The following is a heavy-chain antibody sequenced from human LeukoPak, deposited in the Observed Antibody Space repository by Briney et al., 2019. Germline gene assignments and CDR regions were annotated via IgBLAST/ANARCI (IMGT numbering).Heavy chain of an antibody. CDR2: IKQDGSEK. J-gene: IGHJ4*02. Sequence: EWVANIKQDGSEKYYVDSVKGRFTISRDNAKNSLYLQMNSLRAEDTAVYYCARDSGTMIVVVINQYYFDYWGQGTLVTVSS. D-gene: IGHD3-22*01. CDR3: ARDSGTMIVVVINQYYFDY. V-gene: IGHV3-7*01.